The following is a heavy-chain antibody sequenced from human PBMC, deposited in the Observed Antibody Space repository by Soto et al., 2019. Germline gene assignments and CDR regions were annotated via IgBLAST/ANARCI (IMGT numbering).Heavy chain of an antibody. CDR3: AKERSSGWSFDY. J-gene: IGHJ4*02. CDR2: ISGSGDST. CDR1: GFTFSTYA. V-gene: IGHV3-23*01. D-gene: IGHD6-19*01. Sequence: EVQLLESGGGLVQPGGSLRLSCAASGFTFSTYAMNWVRQAPGKGLERVSGISGSGDSTYYADSVKGRFTVSRDNSKNTLYLQMNSLRGEDTAVFYCAKERSSGWSFDYWGQGTLVTVSP.